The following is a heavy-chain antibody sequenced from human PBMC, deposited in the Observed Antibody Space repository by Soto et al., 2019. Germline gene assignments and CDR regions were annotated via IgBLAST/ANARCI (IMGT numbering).Heavy chain of an antibody. Sequence: GGSLRLSCVTSGFTFSRNTMNWVRQAPGKGLEWVASITSSGSYVYYADSVKGRFSASRDNAKNSLSLQMDSLRPDDTAIYFCVKDEGIESMDVWGQGTTVTVSS. V-gene: IGHV3-21*01. CDR1: GFTFSRNT. J-gene: IGHJ6*02. CDR3: VKDEGIESMDV. CDR2: ITSSGSYV. D-gene: IGHD3-3*02.